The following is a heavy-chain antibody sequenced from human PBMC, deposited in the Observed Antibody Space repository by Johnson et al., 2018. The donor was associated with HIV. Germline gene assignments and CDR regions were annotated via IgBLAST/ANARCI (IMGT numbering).Heavy chain of an antibody. CDR3: ARDQAYRSSWAFSFDI. J-gene: IGHJ3*02. V-gene: IGHV3-30*02. Sequence: QVQLVESGGGLVQPGGSLRLSCAASGFTFSNYGMYWVRQAPGKGLEWVAFIRYDESNEYYADSVKSRFTISRDNSKNTLYLQMRGLRVEDTAVYFCARDQAYRSSWAFSFDIWGQGTMVIVSS. CDR2: IRYDESNE. CDR1: GFTFSNYG. D-gene: IGHD6-13*01.